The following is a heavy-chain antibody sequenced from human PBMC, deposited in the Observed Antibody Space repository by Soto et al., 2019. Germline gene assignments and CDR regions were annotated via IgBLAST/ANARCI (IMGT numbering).Heavy chain of an antibody. CDR2: IYYSGST. CDR1: GDSIFGGDYY. J-gene: IGHJ3*02. V-gene: IGHV4-30-4*01. Sequence: QVQLQESGPGLVQPSQTLSLTCTGSGDSIFGGDYYWSWIRKPPGKGLQWVGSIYYSGSTYYNPSLKSRVAISVDTSQNQFSLKLSSVTAADPAVYFCARDVDSNLLKPNDAFGIWGQGTMVTVS. D-gene: IGHD5-12*01. CDR3: ARDVDSNLLKPNDAFGI.